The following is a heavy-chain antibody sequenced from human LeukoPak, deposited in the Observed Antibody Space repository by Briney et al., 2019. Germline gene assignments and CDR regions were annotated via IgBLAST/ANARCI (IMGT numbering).Heavy chain of an antibody. J-gene: IGHJ4*02. CDR3: ARDIGTKNQYFFDY. V-gene: IGHV3-33*01. CDR2: IWYDGSKK. D-gene: IGHD1/OR15-1a*01. CDR1: GFTFSNYG. Sequence: GGSLRLSCAASGFTFSNYGMHWVRQAPGKGLEWVAVIWYDGSKKYYADSVKGRFTISRDYSTNTVYLQMNSLRADDTAVYYCARDIGTKNQYFFDYWGQGTLVTVSS.